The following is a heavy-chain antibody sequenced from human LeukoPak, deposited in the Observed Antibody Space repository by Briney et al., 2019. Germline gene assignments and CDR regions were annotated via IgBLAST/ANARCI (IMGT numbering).Heavy chain of an antibody. CDR3: ARGLRYFDWLLSL. V-gene: IGHV4-34*01. CDR2: INHSGST. J-gene: IGHJ4*02. CDR1: GGSFSGYY. Sequence: PSETLSLTCAVYGGSFSGYYWGWIRQPPGKGLEWIGEINHSGSTNYNPSLKSRVTISVDTSKNQFSLKLSSVTAADTAVYYCARGLRYFDWLLSLWGQGTLVTVSS. D-gene: IGHD3-9*01.